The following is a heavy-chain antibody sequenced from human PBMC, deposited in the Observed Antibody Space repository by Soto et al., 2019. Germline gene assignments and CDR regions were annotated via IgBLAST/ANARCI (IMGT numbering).Heavy chain of an antibody. CDR3: VAWLHSPVKY. D-gene: IGHD6-19*01. V-gene: IGHV3-53*01. Sequence: PGGSLRLSCAASGFTVSSNYMSWVRQAPGKGLEWVSVIYSGGSTYYADSVKGRFTISRDNSKNTLYLQMNSLRAEDTAVYYCVAWLHSPVKYWGQGTLVTVSS. CDR1: GFTVSSNY. J-gene: IGHJ4*02. CDR2: IYSGGST.